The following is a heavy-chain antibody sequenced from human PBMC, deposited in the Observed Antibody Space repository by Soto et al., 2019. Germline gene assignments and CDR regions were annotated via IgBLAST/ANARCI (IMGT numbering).Heavy chain of an antibody. Sequence: PGGSLRLSCAASGFTFSSYAMHWVRQAPGKGLEWVAFISYDGRNEFYADSVKGRFTISRDNSKNTLYLQMNSLRTEDTAVYHCAKDQAGSSSQTYFFDHWGQGSLVTAPQ. CDR3: AKDQAGSSSQTYFFDH. D-gene: IGHD6-13*01. V-gene: IGHV3-30*04. CDR2: ISYDGRNE. CDR1: GFTFSSYA. J-gene: IGHJ4*02.